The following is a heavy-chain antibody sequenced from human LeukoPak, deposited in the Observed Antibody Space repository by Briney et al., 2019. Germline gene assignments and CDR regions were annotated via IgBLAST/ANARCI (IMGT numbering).Heavy chain of an antibody. D-gene: IGHD5-12*01. CDR1: GYTFTGYY. CDR2: INPNSGGT. J-gene: IGHJ4*02. Sequence: GASVKVSCKASGYTFTGYYMHWVRQAPGQGLEWMGWINPNSGGTNYAQKFQGRVTMTRDTSISTAYMELSRLRSDDTAVYYCARGVSYSGYDYDYWGQGTLVTVSS. V-gene: IGHV1-2*02. CDR3: ARGVSYSGYDYDY.